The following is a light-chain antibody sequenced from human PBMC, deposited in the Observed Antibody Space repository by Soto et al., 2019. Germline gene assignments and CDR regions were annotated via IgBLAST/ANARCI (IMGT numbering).Light chain of an antibody. Sequence: EIVLSQSPGTLSLSPGERATLSCRASQSVSSSSLAWYQQKPGQAPRLLIYGASSRATGIPDRFSGSGSGTDFTLTISRLEPEDFAVYYCQQYGNSGVTFGPGTKVDIK. J-gene: IGKJ3*01. CDR2: GAS. CDR3: QQYGNSGVT. V-gene: IGKV3-20*01. CDR1: QSVSSSS.